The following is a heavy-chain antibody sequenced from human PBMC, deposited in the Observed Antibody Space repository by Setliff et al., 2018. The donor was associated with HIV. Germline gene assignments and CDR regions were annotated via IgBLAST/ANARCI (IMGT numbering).Heavy chain of an antibody. CDR3: ARSGTHLEESRGSSGWVSAAFDI. J-gene: IGHJ3*02. CDR1: GGTFSSYA. V-gene: IGHV1-69*13. Sequence: PSVKVSCKASGGTFSSYAIHWVRQAPGQGLEWMGGIITIFGKGNYAQKFQGRVTITADESTSTGYMELSSLRSEDTAVYYCARSGTHLEESRGSSGWVSAAFDIWGQGTMVTVSS. CDR2: IITIFGKG. D-gene: IGHD6-19*01.